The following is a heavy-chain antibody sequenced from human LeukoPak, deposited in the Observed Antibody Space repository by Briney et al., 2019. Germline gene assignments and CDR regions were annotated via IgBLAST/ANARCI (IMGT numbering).Heavy chain of an antibody. CDR3: ARGLVLLWFGEPKPFDY. Sequence: ASVKVSCKASGYTFTVYYMHWVRQAPGQGLEWMGWISPSSGGTNYAQKFQGRVTMTRDTSISTAYMELSRLRSDDTAVYYCARGLVLLWFGEPKPFDYWGQGTLVTVSS. CDR1: GYTFTVYY. CDR2: ISPSSGGT. D-gene: IGHD3-10*01. J-gene: IGHJ4*02. V-gene: IGHV1-2*02.